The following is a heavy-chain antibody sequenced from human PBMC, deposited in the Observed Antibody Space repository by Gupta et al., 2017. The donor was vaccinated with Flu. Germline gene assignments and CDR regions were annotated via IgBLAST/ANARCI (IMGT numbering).Heavy chain of an antibody. D-gene: IGHD3-3*01. CDR2: IYNSEST. J-gene: IGHJ4*02. CDR3: ARGFFLFFEN. Sequence: QVHLQESGPGLVKPSETLSLTCNISGGSLSAYYWSWIRQPPGKGLEWIGYIYNSESTNYNPSLKSRVTISVDTSKNQFSLNLRSVTAADTAVYYCARGFFLFFENWGPGALVAVSS. CDR1: GGSLSAYY. V-gene: IGHV4-59*01.